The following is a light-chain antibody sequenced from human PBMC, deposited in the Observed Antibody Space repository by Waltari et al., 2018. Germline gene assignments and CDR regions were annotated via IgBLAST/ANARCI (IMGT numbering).Light chain of an antibody. CDR2: DVN. Sequence: QSALTQPASVSGSPGQSITVSCTGTSSDVGRYNYVSWYQQNPGKAPKLLIYDVNTRPSGVSDRFSGSKSGNPAALTISGLQAEDEADYYCCSYAGTSTVIFGGGTKLTVL. V-gene: IGLV2-14*03. CDR3: CSYAGTSTVI. CDR1: SSDVGRYNY. J-gene: IGLJ2*01.